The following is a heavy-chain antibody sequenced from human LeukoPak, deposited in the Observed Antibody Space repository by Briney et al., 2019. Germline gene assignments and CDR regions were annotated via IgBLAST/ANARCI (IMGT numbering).Heavy chain of an antibody. CDR2: IYSGGST. D-gene: IGHD6-19*01. Sequence: GGSLRLSCAASGFTVSSNYMSWVRQAPGKGLEWVSVIYSGGSTYYVDSVKGRFTISRDNSKNTLYLQMNSLRAEDTAVYYCARVDSSGWYGHDAFDIWGQGTMVTVSS. V-gene: IGHV3-53*01. CDR3: ARVDSSGWYGHDAFDI. CDR1: GFTVSSNY. J-gene: IGHJ3*02.